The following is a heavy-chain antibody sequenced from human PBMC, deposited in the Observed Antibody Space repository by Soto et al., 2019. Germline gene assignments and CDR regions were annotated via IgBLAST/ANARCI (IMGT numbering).Heavy chain of an antibody. D-gene: IGHD3-10*01. Sequence: SETLSLTCAVSGGSISSGGYSWSWIRQPPGKGLEWIGYIYHSGSTYYNPSLKSRVTISVDRSKNQFSLKLRPVTAADTAVYYCARQVKSGSGSYQRWFDPWGQGTLVTVSS. CDR2: IYHSGST. CDR3: ARQVKSGSGSYQRWFDP. CDR1: GGSISSGGYS. V-gene: IGHV4-30-2*01. J-gene: IGHJ5*02.